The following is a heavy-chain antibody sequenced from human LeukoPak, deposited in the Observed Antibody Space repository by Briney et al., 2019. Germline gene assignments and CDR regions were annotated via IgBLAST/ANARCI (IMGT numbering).Heavy chain of an antibody. V-gene: IGHV3-53*01. CDR2: IDSGGST. CDR3: ARNGRITIFGVAPRDAFDI. CDR1: GFTVSSNY. J-gene: IGHJ3*02. D-gene: IGHD3-3*01. Sequence: GGSLRLSCAASGFTVSSNYMSWVRQAPGKGLEWVSLIDSGGSTYYADSVKGRFTISRDNSKNTLYLQMSSLRGEDTAVYYCARNGRITIFGVAPRDAFDIWGQGTMVTVSS.